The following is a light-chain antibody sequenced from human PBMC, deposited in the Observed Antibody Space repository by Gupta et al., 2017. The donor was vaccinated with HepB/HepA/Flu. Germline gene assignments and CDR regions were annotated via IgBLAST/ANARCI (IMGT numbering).Light chain of an antibody. V-gene: IGLV2-14*01. Sequence: QSALTQPASVSGSPGQSITIPCTGTSSDVSWYQQHPGKAPKLMIYDVSKRPARVSYRFSGSKSGNTASLTISELQAEDEADYYCSSYMSTSALAVFGGGTKLTVL. CDR1: SSDV. CDR2: DVS. J-gene: IGLJ3*02. CDR3: SSYMSTSALAV.